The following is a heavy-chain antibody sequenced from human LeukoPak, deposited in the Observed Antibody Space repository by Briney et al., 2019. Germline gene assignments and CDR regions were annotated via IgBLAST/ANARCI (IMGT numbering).Heavy chain of an antibody. CDR2: ISASGGRT. CDR1: GFTFANYA. CDR3: AKDTNGDWVGGFDM. V-gene: IGHV3-23*01. J-gene: IGHJ3*02. Sequence: PGGSLRLSCEGSGFTFANYAMSWVRQAPGKGPEWVSGISASGGRTHYADSVKGRFIISRDSSKNTVFLQMNSLRAEDTALYYCAKDTNGDWVGGFDMWGQGTMVTVSS. D-gene: IGHD2-21*01.